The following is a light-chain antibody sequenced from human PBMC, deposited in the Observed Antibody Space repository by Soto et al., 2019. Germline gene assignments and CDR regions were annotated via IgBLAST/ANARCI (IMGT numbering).Light chain of an antibody. J-gene: IGLJ2*01. CDR1: SSDVGGYNY. CDR2: EVS. CDR3: SSYTSSSTPYVV. V-gene: IGLV2-14*01. Sequence: QSALTQPASVSGSPGQSINISCTGTSSDVGGYNYVSWYQQHPGKAPKLMIYEVSNRPSGVSNRFSGSKSGNTASLTISGLQAEDEADYSCSSYTSSSTPYVVFGGGTKLTVL.